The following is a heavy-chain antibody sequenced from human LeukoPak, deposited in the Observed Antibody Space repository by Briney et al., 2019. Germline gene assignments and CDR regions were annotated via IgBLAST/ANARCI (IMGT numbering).Heavy chain of an antibody. D-gene: IGHD3-22*01. CDR3: ARGYYYDSSGYYYRGGVWFDP. CDR1: GGSFSGYY. Sequence: SETLSLTSAVYGGSFSGYYWSWIRQPPGKGREWIGEINHSGSTNYNPSLKSRVTISVDTPKNQFSLKLSSVTAADTAVYYCARGYYYDSSGYYYRGGVWFDPWGQGTLVTVSS. CDR2: INHSGST. J-gene: IGHJ5*02. V-gene: IGHV4-34*01.